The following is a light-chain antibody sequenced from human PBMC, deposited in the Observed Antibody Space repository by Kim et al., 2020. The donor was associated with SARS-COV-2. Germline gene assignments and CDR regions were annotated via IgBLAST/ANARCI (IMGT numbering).Light chain of an antibody. CDR3: SSYTSSSTFVV. V-gene: IGLV2-14*03. Sequence: QSFTFACPGTGADVGGYNSVSWYPLHPGKTPDHMIYDVSNRPSGVSSRFSGSKSGNTASLPISGLQAEDEADYYCSSYTSSSTFVVFGGGTQLTVL. J-gene: IGLJ2*01. CDR1: GADVGGYNS. CDR2: DVS.